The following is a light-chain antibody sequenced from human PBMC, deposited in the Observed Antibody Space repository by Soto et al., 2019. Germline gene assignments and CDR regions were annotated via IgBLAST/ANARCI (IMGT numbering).Light chain of an antibody. Sequence: DIQMTQSPSTLSASVGDRVTITCRASQSVTSRLAWYQQKPGKAPTLLIYGASNLESGVPSRFSGSGSGTEFTLTISRLQPDDFATYYCQQYNSYSLTFGGGTTVEIK. J-gene: IGKJ4*01. CDR2: GAS. CDR3: QQYNSYSLT. V-gene: IGKV1-5*01. CDR1: QSVTSR.